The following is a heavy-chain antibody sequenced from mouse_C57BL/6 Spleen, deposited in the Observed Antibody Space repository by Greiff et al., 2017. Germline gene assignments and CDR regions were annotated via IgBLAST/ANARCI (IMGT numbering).Heavy chain of an antibody. CDR2: INPGSGGT. Sequence: QVQLQQSGAELVRPGTSVKVSCKASGYAFTNYLIEWVKQRPGQGLEWIGVINPGSGGTNYTEKFKGKATLTADKSSSTAYMQLSSLTSEDSAVYFCARSQLRLNFDYWGQGTTLTVSS. CDR1: GYAFTNYL. V-gene: IGHV1-54*01. J-gene: IGHJ2*01. CDR3: ARSQLRLNFDY. D-gene: IGHD3-2*02.